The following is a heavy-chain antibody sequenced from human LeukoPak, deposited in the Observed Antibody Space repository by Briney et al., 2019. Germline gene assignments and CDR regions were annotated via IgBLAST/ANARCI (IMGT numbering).Heavy chain of an antibody. V-gene: IGHV4-34*01. Sequence: PSETLSLTCAVYGGSFSGYYWSWLRQPPGKGLEWIGEINHSGSTNYNPSLKSRVTISVDTSKNQFSLKLSSVTAADTAVYYCARKGEGLLSGLDPWGQGTLVTVSS. J-gene: IGHJ5*02. CDR3: ARKGEGLLSGLDP. D-gene: IGHD2/OR15-2a*01. CDR1: GGSFSGYY. CDR2: INHSGST.